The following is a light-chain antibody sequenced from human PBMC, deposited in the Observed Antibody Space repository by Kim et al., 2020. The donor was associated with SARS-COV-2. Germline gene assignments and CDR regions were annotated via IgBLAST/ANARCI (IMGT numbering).Light chain of an antibody. CDR1: QSVSSN. CDR3: QQYNNWPGT. CDR2: GAS. V-gene: IGKV3-15*01. Sequence: PGEQATLSCRASQSVSSNLAWYQQKPGQAPRLLIYGASTRATGIPARFSGSGSGTEFTLTISSLQSEDFAVYYCQQYNNWPGTFGQGTKVDIK. J-gene: IGKJ1*01.